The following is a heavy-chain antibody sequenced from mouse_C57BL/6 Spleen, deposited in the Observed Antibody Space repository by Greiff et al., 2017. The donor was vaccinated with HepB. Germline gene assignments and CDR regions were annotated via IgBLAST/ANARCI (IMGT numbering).Heavy chain of an antibody. V-gene: IGHV1-64*01. CDR3: ASPFYYGSSPFFAY. CDR1: GYTFTSYW. J-gene: IGHJ3*01. CDR2: IHPNSGST. Sequence: QVQLQQPGAELVKPGASVKLSCKASGYTFTSYWMHWVKQRPGQGLEWIGMIHPNSGSTNYNEKFKSKATLTVDKSSSTAYMQLSSLTSEDSAVYYCASPFYYGSSPFFAYWGQGTLVTVSA. D-gene: IGHD1-1*01.